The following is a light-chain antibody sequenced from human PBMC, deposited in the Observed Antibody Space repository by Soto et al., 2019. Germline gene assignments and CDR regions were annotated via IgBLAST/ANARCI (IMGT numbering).Light chain of an antibody. V-gene: IGKV3-20*01. CDR2: AAS. Sequence: EIVLTQSPGTLSLPPGERATLSCRASQSVSSNYLAWYQQKPGQAPRLLIYAASSRATGIPDRFSGSGSGTDFTLTISRLEPEDFAVYYCQQYGRSGYTFGQGTKLEIK. J-gene: IGKJ2*01. CDR3: QQYGRSGYT. CDR1: QSVSSNY.